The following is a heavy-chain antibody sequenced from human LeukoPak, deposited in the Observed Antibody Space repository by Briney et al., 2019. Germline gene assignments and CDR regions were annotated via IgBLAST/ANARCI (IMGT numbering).Heavy chain of an antibody. J-gene: IGHJ4*02. CDR1: GGSIINYY. CDR2: IHYSGST. Sequence: SETLSLTCTVSGGSIINYYWSWIRQPPGKGLEWIGYIHYSGSTKYNPSLKSRVTISVDTSNNHFALKLSSVTAADTAVYFCVRVHPHGYSAYWGQGILVTVSS. CDR3: VRVHPHGYSAY. D-gene: IGHD2-15*01. V-gene: IGHV4-59*01.